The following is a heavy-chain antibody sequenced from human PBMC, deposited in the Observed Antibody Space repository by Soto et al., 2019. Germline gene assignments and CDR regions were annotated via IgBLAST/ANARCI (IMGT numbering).Heavy chain of an antibody. Sequence: SVKVSCKASGDTFSTYTITWVRQAPGQGLEWMGGIIPRSGTSNYAQKFQGRVTITADESTSTAYMELSSLRSEDTAAYYCAREVFVLAQGTGRAGHYDYGIDVWG. CDR3: AREVFVLAQGTGRAGHYDYGIDV. CDR2: IIPRSGTS. J-gene: IGHJ6*02. V-gene: IGHV1-69*13. CDR1: GDTFSTYT. D-gene: IGHD3-3*02.